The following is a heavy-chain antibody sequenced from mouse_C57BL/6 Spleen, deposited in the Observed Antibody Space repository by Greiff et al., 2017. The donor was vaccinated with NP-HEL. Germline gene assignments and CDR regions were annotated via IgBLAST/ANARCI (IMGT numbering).Heavy chain of an antibody. Sequence: EVQGVESGGGLVQPGGSLKLSCAASGFTFSDYGMAWVRQAPRKGPEGVAFISNLAYSIYYADTVTGRFTISRENAKNTLYLEMSSLRSEDTAMYYCARQDYGSFHAMDYWGQGTSVTVSS. D-gene: IGHD1-1*01. CDR2: ISNLAYSI. V-gene: IGHV5-15*01. CDR1: GFTFSDYG. CDR3: ARQDYGSFHAMDY. J-gene: IGHJ4*01.